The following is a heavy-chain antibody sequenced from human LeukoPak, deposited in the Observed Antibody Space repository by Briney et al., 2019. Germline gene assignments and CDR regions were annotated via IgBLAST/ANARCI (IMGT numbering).Heavy chain of an antibody. J-gene: IGHJ5*02. CDR1: GDSISSYY. V-gene: IGHV4-59*01. Sequence: SETLSLACTVSGDSISSYYWSWIRQPPGMGLEWIGYIYYSGSTNYNPSLKSRVTISVDTSKNQFSLKLSSVTAADTAVYYCARDLPEYSSSSGLTWFDPWGQGTLVTVSS. CDR3: ARDLPEYSSSSGLTWFDP. D-gene: IGHD6-6*01. CDR2: IYYSGST.